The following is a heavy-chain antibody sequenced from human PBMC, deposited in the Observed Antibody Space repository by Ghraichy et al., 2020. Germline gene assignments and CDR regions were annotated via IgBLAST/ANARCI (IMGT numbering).Heavy chain of an antibody. CDR2: IYYSGST. CDR3: ARVSTGGAFDI. D-gene: IGHD2-8*02. CDR1: GGSISSYY. V-gene: IGHV4-59*01. Sequence: SETLSLTCTVSGGSISSYYWSWIRQPPGKGLEWIGYIYYSGSTNYNPSLKSRVTISVDTSKNQFSLKLSSVTAADTAVYYCARVSTGGAFDIWGQGTMVTVSS. J-gene: IGHJ3*02.